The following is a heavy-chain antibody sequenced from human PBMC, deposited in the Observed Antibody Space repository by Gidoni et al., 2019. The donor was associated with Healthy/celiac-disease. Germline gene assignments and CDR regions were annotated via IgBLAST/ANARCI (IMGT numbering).Heavy chain of an antibody. J-gene: IGHJ3*02. V-gene: IGHV4-59*01. CDR3: ARDPDSSLGAFDI. CDR2: IYYCGST. D-gene: IGHD6-13*01. CDR1: GGSISSYY. Sequence: QVQLQASGPGLVKPSETLSLPCTVSGGSISSYYWSWIRQPPGKGLAWIGYIYYCGSTNYNPSLKSRVTISVDTSKNQFSLKLSSVTAADTAVYYCARDPDSSLGAFDIWGQGTMVTVSS.